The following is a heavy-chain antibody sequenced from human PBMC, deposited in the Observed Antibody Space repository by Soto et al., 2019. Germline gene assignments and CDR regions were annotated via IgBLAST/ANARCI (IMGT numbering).Heavy chain of an antibody. J-gene: IGHJ4*02. CDR2: ISGSGGST. D-gene: IGHD1-26*01. V-gene: IGHV3-23*01. Sequence: GGSLRLSCAAPGFTFSSYAMSWVRQAPGKGLEWVSAISGSGGSTYYADSVKGRFTISRDNSKNTLYLQMNSLRAEDTAVYYCAKRPYSGSYESYFDYWGQGTLVTVSS. CDR1: GFTFSSYA. CDR3: AKRPYSGSYESYFDY.